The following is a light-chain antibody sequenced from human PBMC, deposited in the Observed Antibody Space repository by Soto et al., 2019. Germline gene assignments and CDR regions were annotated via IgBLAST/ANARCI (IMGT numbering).Light chain of an antibody. CDR2: NNN. CDR3: AAWDDSLNGVV. V-gene: IGLV1-44*01. Sequence: QSVLTQPPSASKTPGQRVTISCSGSRSNIGSNTVNWYQQLPGMAPKLLMYNNNQRPSGVPDRFSGSKSGTSASLAISGLQSEYEADYYCAAWDDSLNGVVFGGGTKLTVL. CDR1: RSNIGSNT. J-gene: IGLJ2*01.